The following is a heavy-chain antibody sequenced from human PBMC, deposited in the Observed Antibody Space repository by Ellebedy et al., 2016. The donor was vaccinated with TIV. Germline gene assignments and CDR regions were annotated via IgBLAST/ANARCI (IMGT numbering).Heavy chain of an antibody. J-gene: IGHJ6*02. Sequence: PGGSLRLSCVASGFTFSDYYMSWIRQAPGKGLEWVSYISSSSRNRNYGDSVKGRFTISRDNAKKSVYLQMNSLRVDDTAIYYCARRKGDVWGQGTAVTVSS. CDR1: GFTFSDYY. V-gene: IGHV3-11*06. CDR3: ARRKGDV. CDR2: ISSSSRNR.